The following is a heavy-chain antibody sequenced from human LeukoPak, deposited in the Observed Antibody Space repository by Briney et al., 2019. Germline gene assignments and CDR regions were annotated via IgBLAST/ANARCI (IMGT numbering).Heavy chain of an antibody. CDR3: ARGLNHYGSPFDY. CDR2: SSFRGDT. V-gene: IGHV4-59*02. J-gene: IGHJ4*02. Sequence: SETLSLTCSVSGDSVSSSYWNWIRLPPGKGLEWMGYSSFRGDTNHNPPLKSRLTISVDTSKNQFSLKVYSVTAADTAFYYCARGLNHYGSPFDYWGQGILVTVSS. D-gene: IGHD3-10*01. CDR1: GDSVSSSY.